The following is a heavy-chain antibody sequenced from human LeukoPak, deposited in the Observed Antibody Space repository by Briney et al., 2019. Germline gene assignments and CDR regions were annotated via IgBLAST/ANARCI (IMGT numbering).Heavy chain of an antibody. D-gene: IGHD2-2*01. CDR2: IYYSGST. J-gene: IGHJ3*02. Sequence: SETLSLTCTVSGGSISSGDYYWSWIRQSPGKGLEWIGYIYYSGSTYYNPSLKSRVTISVDTSKNQFSLKLSSVTAADTAVYYCARESVPAASTYAFDIWGQGTMVTVSS. CDR3: ARESVPAASTYAFDI. V-gene: IGHV4-30-4*01. CDR1: GGSISSGDYY.